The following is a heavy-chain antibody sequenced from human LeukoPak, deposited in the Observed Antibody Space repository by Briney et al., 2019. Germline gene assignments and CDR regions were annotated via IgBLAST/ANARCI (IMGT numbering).Heavy chain of an antibody. D-gene: IGHD3-10*01. CDR1: GFTFSDYY. J-gene: IGHJ4*02. CDR2: ISGSGGST. CDR3: AKGRLKDSGITPFDY. Sequence: PGGSLRLSCAASGFTFSDYYMSWIRQAPGKGLEWVSAISGSGGSTYYADSVKGRFTISRDNSKNTLYLQMNSLRAEDTAVYYCAKGRLKDSGITPFDYWGQGTLVTVSS. V-gene: IGHV3-23*01.